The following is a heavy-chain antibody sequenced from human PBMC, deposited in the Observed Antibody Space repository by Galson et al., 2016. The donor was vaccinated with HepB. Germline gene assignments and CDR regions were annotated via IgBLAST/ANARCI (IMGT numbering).Heavy chain of an antibody. D-gene: IGHD2-8*01. V-gene: IGHV3-73*01. CDR1: GFTFSGSA. CDR2: IRSKANSYAT. J-gene: IGHJ4*02. Sequence: SLRLSCAASGFTFSGSAMHWVRQASGKGLEWVGRIRSKANSYATAYVASVKGRFTISRDDSKNTAYLQMNSLKTEDTAVYYCTRPGPHCTNGVCYWVRDYWGQGTLVTISS. CDR3: TRPGPHCTNGVCYWVRDY.